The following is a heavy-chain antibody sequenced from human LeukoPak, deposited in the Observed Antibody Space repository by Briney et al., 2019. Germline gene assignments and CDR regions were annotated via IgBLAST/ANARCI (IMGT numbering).Heavy chain of an antibody. CDR2: IYYSGST. Sequence: SETLSLTCTVSGGSISSYYWSWIRQPPGKGLEWIGYIYYSGSTNYNPSLKSRVTISVDTSKNQFSLMLSSVTAADTAVYFCARGWGQQLPPTYWGQGTLATVSS. V-gene: IGHV4-59*01. CDR3: ARGWGQQLPPTY. CDR1: GGSISSYY. D-gene: IGHD6-13*01. J-gene: IGHJ4*02.